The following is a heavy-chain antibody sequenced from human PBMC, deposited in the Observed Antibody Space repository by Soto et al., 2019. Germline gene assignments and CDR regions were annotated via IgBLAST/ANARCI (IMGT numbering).Heavy chain of an antibody. D-gene: IGHD5-18*01. CDR3: ACLERGYNYGPSDY. V-gene: IGHV4-34*01. CDR2: INHSGST. J-gene: IGHJ4*02. CDR1: GGSFSVYY. Sequence: SETLYLTCAVYGGSFSVYYWSWIRQPPGKGLEWVGEINHSGSTNYNPSLKSRVTISVDTSKNQFSLKLRSGTAADTAVYYCACLERGYNYGPSDYWGQGTLVTVSS.